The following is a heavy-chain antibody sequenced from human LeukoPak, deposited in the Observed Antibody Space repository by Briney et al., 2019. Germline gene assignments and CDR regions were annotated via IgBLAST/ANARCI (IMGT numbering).Heavy chain of an antibody. J-gene: IGHJ4*02. D-gene: IGHD2-2*01. Sequence: PGGSLRLSCAASGFTFSSYGMHWARQAPGKGLEWVAFIRYDGTNKYYADSVKGRFTISRDNSKNTLYLQMNSLRAEDTAVYYCAKDRESNIVLVPAAVDYWGQGTLVTVSS. CDR2: IRYDGTNK. CDR1: GFTFSSYG. V-gene: IGHV3-30*02. CDR3: AKDRESNIVLVPAAVDY.